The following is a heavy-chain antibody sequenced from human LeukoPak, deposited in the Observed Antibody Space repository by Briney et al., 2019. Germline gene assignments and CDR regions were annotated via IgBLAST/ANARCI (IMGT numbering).Heavy chain of an antibody. CDR2: IYASGNT. CDR1: GGSISSYY. D-gene: IGHD6-13*01. Sequence: PSETLSLTCTVSGGSISSYYWSWIRQPPGKGLEWIGYIYASGNTNYNPSLKSRVTISVDTSKNQFPLKLSSVTAADTAVYYCARDSGGAAAHLDYWGQGTLVTVSS. CDR3: ARDSGGAAAHLDY. V-gene: IGHV4-59*01. J-gene: IGHJ4*02.